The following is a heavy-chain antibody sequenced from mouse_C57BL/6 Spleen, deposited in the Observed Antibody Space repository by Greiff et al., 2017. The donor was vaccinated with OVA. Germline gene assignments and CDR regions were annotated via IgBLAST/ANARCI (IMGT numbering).Heavy chain of an antibody. D-gene: IGHD2-2*01. CDR2: IDPSDSET. CDR1: GYTFTSYW. J-gene: IGHJ3*01. Sequence: QVQLQQPGAELVRPGSSVKLSCKASGYTFTSYWMHWVKQRPIQGLEWIGNIDPSDSETHYNQKFKDKATLTVDKSSSTAYMQLSSLTSEDSAVDYCAREELDFSVTTGFAYWGQGTLVTVSA. V-gene: IGHV1-52*01. CDR3: AREELDFSVTTGFAY.